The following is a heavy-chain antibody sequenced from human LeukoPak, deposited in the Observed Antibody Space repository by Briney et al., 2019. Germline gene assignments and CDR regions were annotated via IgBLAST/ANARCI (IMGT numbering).Heavy chain of an antibody. J-gene: IGHJ6*02. CDR1: GFTFSSYA. D-gene: IGHD3-10*01. Sequence: GRSLRLSCAASGFTFSSYAMHWVRQAPGKGLEWVAVISYDGSNKYYADSVKGRFTISRDNSKNTLYLQMNSLRAGDTAVYYCARDDTYGSGSYVYYYYGMDVWGQGTTVTVSS. V-gene: IGHV3-30-3*01. CDR2: ISYDGSNK. CDR3: ARDDTYGSGSYVYYYYGMDV.